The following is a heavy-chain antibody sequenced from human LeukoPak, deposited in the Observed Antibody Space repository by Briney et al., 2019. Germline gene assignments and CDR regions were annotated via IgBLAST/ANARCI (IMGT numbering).Heavy chain of an antibody. Sequence: SETLSLTCTVSGGSISSYYWSWIRQPAGKGLEWIGRIYTSGSTNYNPSLKSRVTMSVDTSKNQFSLKLSSVTAADTAVYYCARGGGELARYYYYMDVWGKGTTVTVSS. D-gene: IGHD1-26*01. CDR2: IYTSGST. CDR3: ARGGGELARYYYYMDV. V-gene: IGHV4-4*07. CDR1: GGSISSYY. J-gene: IGHJ6*03.